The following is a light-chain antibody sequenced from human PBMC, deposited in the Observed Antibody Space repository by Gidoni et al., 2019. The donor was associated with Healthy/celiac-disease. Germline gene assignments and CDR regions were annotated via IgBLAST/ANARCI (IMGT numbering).Light chain of an antibody. CDR2: GNS. Sequence: QSVLTQPPSVSGAPGQRVTISCTGSSSNIGAGYDLHWYQQLPGTAPNLLIYGNSNLPSGVPDRFSGSKSGTSASLAITGLQAEDEADYYCQSYDSSLSAVVFGGGTKLTVL. CDR1: SSNIGAGYD. CDR3: QSYDSSLSAVV. V-gene: IGLV1-40*01. J-gene: IGLJ2*01.